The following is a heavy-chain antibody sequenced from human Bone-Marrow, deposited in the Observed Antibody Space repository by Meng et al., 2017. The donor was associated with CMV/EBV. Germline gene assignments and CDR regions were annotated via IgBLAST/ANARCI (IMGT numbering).Heavy chain of an antibody. J-gene: IGHJ6*02. CDR3: AKARGPDYDFWSGYYTPPGYYYGMDV. V-gene: IGHV3-30*18. CDR2: ISYDGSNK. CDR1: GFTVSSNY. D-gene: IGHD3-3*01. Sequence: GGSLRLSCAASGFTVSSNYMSWVRQAPGKGLEWVAVISYDGSNKYYADSVKGRFTISRDNSKNTLYLQMNSLRAEDTAVYYCAKARGPDYDFWSGYYTPPGYYYGMDVWGQGTTVTVSS.